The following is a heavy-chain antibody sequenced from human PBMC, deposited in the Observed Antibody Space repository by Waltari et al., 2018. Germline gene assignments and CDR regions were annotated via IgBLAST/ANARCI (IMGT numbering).Heavy chain of an antibody. CDR1: GGSISSYY. CDR3: ARVSGSYSYYYYMDV. V-gene: IGHV4-59*01. CDR2: IYYSGST. Sequence: QVQLQESGPGLVKPSETLSLTCTVSGGSISSYYWSWIRQPPGKGLEWIGYIYYSGSTNYNPSLKSRVTISVDTSKNQFSLKLSSVTAADTAVYYCARVSGSYSYYYYMDVWGKGTTVTVSS. J-gene: IGHJ6*03. D-gene: IGHD1-26*01.